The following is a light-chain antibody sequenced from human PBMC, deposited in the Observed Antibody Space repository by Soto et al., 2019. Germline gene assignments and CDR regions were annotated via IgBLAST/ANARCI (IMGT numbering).Light chain of an antibody. CDR3: QQYGSSVIT. Sequence: GLTQSPATLSLSPGAAATLSCRASQSVSSSLAWYQQKPGQAPRLLIYDASSRATGIPARFSGSGSGTGFTLTISRLEPEDFAVYYCQQYGSSVITFGQGTRLAIK. CDR2: DAS. CDR1: QSVSSS. J-gene: IGKJ5*01. V-gene: IGKV3D-20*01.